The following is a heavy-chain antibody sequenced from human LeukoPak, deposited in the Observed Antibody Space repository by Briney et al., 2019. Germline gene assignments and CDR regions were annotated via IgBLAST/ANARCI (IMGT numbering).Heavy chain of an antibody. J-gene: IGHJ4*02. CDR2: INHSGST. Sequence: SETLSLTCAVYGGSFSGYYWSWIRQPPGKGLEWIGEINHSGSTNYNPSLKSRATISVDTSKNQFSLKLSSVTAADTAVYYCARASYYGSGSYYTPFDYWGQGAQVTVS. V-gene: IGHV4-34*01. CDR1: GGSFSGYY. D-gene: IGHD3-10*01. CDR3: ARASYYGSGSYYTPFDY.